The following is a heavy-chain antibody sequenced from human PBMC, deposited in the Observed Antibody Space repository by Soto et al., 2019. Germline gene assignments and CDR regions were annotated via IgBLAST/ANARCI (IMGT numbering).Heavy chain of an antibody. CDR3: ARAPYSSSPAGDYYYMDV. J-gene: IGHJ6*03. CDR2: IYYSGST. V-gene: IGHV4-59*01. D-gene: IGHD6-6*01. Sequence: SETLSLTCTVSGGSISSYYWSWIRQPPGKGLEWIGYIYYSGSTNYNPSLKSRVTISVDTSKNQFSLKLSSVTAADTAVYYCARAPYSSSPAGDYYYMDVWGKGTTVTVSS. CDR1: GGSISSYY.